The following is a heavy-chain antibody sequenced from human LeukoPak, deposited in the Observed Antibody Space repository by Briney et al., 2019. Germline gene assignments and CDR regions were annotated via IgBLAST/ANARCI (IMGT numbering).Heavy chain of an antibody. J-gene: IGHJ4*02. CDR2: IRYDGSNK. CDR1: GVTFSSND. CDR3: ARDYFPYYYDSSGYPDY. D-gene: IGHD3-22*01. V-gene: IGHV3-30*02. Sequence: GGSLRLSCAASGVTFSSNDMRWVRQAPGKGLEWVAFIRYDGSNKYYADSVKGRFAVSRDNSKNTLYLQMNSLRAEDTAVYYCARDYFPYYYDSSGYPDYWGQGTLVTVSS.